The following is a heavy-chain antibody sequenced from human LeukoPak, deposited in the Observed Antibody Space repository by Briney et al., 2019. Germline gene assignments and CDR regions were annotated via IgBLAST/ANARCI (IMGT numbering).Heavy chain of an antibody. J-gene: IGHJ4*02. CDR2: IYHSGST. D-gene: IGHD6-13*01. CDR3: ARGGEQQLATDY. Sequence: SSETLSLTCTVSGGSISSGGYYWSWIRQPPGKGLEWIGYIYHSGSTYYNPSLKSRVTISVDRSKNQFSLKLSSVTAADTAVYYCARGGEQQLATDYWGQGTLVTVSS. V-gene: IGHV4-30-2*01. CDR1: GGSISSGGYY.